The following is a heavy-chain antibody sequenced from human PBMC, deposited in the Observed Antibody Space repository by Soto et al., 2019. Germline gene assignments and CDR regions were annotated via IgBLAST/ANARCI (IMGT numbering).Heavy chain of an antibody. D-gene: IGHD4-17*01. CDR3: ARATDYGDYGYYFDY. CDR2: IYHSGST. Sequence: ASETLSLTCAVSGGSISSGGYSWSWIRQPPGKGLEWIGYIYHSGSTYYNPSLKSRVTISVDRSKNQFSLKLSSVTAADTAVYYCARATDYGDYGYYFDYWGQGTLVTVSS. V-gene: IGHV4-30-2*01. CDR1: GGSISSGGYS. J-gene: IGHJ4*02.